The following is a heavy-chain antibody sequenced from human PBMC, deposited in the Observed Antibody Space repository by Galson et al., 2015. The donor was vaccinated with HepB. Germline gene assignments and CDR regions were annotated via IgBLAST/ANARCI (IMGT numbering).Heavy chain of an antibody. D-gene: IGHD3-22*01. CDR3: ARLDSFTSTYYYYGMDV. V-gene: IGHV4-59*08. CDR2: IYYSGST. J-gene: IGHJ6*02. CDR1: GGSISSYY. Sequence: ETLSLTCTVSGGSISSYYWSWIRQPPGKGLEWIGYIYYSGSTNYNPSLKSRVTISVDTSKNQFSLKLSSVTAADTAVYYCARLDSFTSTYYYYGMDVWGQGTTVTVSS.